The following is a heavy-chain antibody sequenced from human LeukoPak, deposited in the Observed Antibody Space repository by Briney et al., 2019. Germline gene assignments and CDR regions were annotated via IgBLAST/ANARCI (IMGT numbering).Heavy chain of an antibody. J-gene: IGHJ3*02. V-gene: IGHV3-7*01. CDR2: IKQDGSEK. CDR1: GFTFSSYW. CDR3: ARDRVGATHEAFDI. Sequence: PGGSLRLSCAASGFTFSSYWMSWVRQAPGKGLEWVANIKQDGSEKYYVDSVKGRFTISRDNAKNSLYLQMNSLRAEDTAVYYCARDRVGATHEAFDIWGQGTMVTVSS. D-gene: IGHD1-26*01.